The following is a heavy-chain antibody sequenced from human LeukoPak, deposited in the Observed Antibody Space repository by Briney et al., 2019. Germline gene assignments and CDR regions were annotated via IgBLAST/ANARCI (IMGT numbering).Heavy chain of an antibody. D-gene: IGHD2-15*01. CDR1: GYTFTSYG. CDR3: ATPGVDYYYYGMDV. Sequence: ASVKVSCKASGYTFTSYGISWVRQAPGQGLEWMGWISAYNGNTNYAQKLQGRVTMTTDTCTSTAYMELRSLRSDDTAVYYCATPGVDYYYYGMDVWGQGTTVTVSS. V-gene: IGHV1-18*01. J-gene: IGHJ6*02. CDR2: ISAYNGNT.